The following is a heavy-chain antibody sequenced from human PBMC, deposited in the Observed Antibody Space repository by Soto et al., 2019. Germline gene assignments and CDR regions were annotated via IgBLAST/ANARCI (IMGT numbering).Heavy chain of an antibody. Sequence: VQLLESGGGLIQPGGSLRLSCAASGFTFSYGIHWLRQAPAKGREWVAYISYDSSNKFYGDSVKGRFTISRDNSKNTQFLQMNSLRAEDTAVYYCAKLVIGYCSGNTCDDYWGQGTLVAVSS. CDR3: AKLVIGYCSGNTCDDY. CDR1: GFTFSYG. V-gene: IGHV3-30*18. J-gene: IGHJ4*02. CDR2: ISYDSSNK. D-gene: IGHD2-15*01.